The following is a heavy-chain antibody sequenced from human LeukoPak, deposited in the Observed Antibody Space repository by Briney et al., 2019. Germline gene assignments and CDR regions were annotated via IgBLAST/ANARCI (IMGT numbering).Heavy chain of an antibody. D-gene: IGHD2-15*01. CDR1: GGSISSYY. V-gene: IGHV4-4*07. CDR2: IYTSGST. CDR3: ARSAYCSGGSCYATGLFDY. J-gene: IGHJ4*02. Sequence: PSETLSLTCTVSGGSISSYYWSWIRQPAGKGLEWIGRIYTSGSTNYNPSLKSRVTMSVDTSKNQFSLQLTSVTAADTAVYYCARSAYCSGGSCYATGLFDYWGQGTLVTVSS.